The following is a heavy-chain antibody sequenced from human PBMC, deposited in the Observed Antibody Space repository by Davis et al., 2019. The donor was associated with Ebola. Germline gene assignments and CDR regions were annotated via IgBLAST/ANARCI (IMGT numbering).Heavy chain of an antibody. CDR1: GFTFSSYS. J-gene: IGHJ4*02. D-gene: IGHD3-22*01. CDR3: AGTPRDYYDSRGDY. Sequence: PGGSLRLSCAASGFTFSSYSMNWVRQAPGKGLEWVSSISSSSSYIYYADSVKGRFTISRDNAKNSLYLQMNSLRAEDTAVYYCAGTPRDYYDSRGDYWGQGTLVTVSS. V-gene: IGHV3-21*01. CDR2: ISSSSSYI.